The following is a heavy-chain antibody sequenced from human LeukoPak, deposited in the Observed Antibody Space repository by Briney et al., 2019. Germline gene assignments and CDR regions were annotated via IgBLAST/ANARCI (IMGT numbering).Heavy chain of an antibody. D-gene: IGHD1-26*01. CDR3: AKDRGIVRYYYGMDV. CDR2: IWYDGSNK. Sequence: GGSLRLSCAASGFTFSSYGMHWVRQAPGKGLEWVAVIWYDGSNKYYADSVKGRFTISRDNSKNTLYLQMNSLRAEDTAVYYCAKDRGIVRYYYGMDVWGQGTTVTVSS. V-gene: IGHV3-33*06. CDR1: GFTFSSYG. J-gene: IGHJ6*02.